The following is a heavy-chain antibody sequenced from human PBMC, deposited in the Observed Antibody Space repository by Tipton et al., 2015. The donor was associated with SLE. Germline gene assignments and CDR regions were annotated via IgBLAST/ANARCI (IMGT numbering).Heavy chain of an antibody. D-gene: IGHD3-22*01. CDR1: GDSVSSNSVP. Sequence: GLVKRSQTLSLTCAISGDSVSSNSVPWNWIRQSPSRGLEWLGRTYFRSKWYNDYAVSVKSRITINSDTSKNQVSLQLNSVTPEDTAVYYCAADTSGYYSFDYLGQGTLVTVSS. J-gene: IGHJ4*02. CDR2: TYFRSKWYN. CDR3: AADTSGYYSFDY. V-gene: IGHV6-1*01.